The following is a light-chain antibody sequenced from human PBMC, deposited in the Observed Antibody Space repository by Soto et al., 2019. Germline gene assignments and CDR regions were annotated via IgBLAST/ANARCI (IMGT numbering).Light chain of an antibody. CDR2: KAS. CDR3: QQYESFPRT. Sequence: DIKMTQSPSTLSASVGDRVTITCRATQSINNYLAWYQQKPGKAPKLLIFKASTLESGVPSRFSGSGSGTEFTLSISSLQPDDFATYYCQQYESFPRTFGQGTKVEIK. V-gene: IGKV1-5*03. J-gene: IGKJ1*01. CDR1: QSINNY.